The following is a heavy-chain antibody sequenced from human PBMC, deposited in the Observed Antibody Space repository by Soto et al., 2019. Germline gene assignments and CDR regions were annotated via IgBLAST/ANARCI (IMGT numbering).Heavy chain of an antibody. J-gene: IGHJ4*02. D-gene: IGHD2-21*02. V-gene: IGHV1-18*04. CDR3: ARDQTVLDY. CDR1: GYTFTSYA. CDR2: ISAYSGNT. Sequence: QVQLVQSGAEVKKPGASVKVSCKASGYTFTSYAVNWVRQAPGQGLEWMGWISAYSGNTNYSQKFQGRVTMTTDTFTRTAYMELRSLRSADTAVYSWARDQTVLDYWGQGPLVTVSS.